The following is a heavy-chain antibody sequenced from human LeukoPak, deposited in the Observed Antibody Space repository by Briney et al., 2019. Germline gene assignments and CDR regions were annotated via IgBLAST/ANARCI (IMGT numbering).Heavy chain of an antibody. CDR3: ARSERWLQMEDY. D-gene: IGHD5-24*01. CDR1: GGSISSYY. CDR2: IYTSGST. V-gene: IGHV4-4*07. J-gene: IGHJ4*02. Sequence: SETLSLTCAVSGGSISSYYWSWIRQPAGKGLEWIGRIYTSGSTNYNPSLKSRVTMSVDTSKNQFSLRLTSVTAADTAVYYCARSERWLQMEDYWGQGTLVTVSS.